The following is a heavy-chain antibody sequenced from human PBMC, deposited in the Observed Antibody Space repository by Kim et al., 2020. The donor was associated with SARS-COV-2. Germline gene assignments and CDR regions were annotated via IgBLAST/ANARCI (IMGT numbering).Heavy chain of an antibody. D-gene: IGHD3-16*01. V-gene: IGHV3-7*01. Sequence: GGSLRLSCAASGFTFSSYWMSWVRQAPGKGLEWVANIKDDGGERHYVDSVKGRFTISRDNAQKSMYLQMNSLRAEDTAVYYCVRDWGGNWGQGTLVTVSS. CDR2: IKDDGGER. J-gene: IGHJ4*02. CDR3: VRDWGGN. CDR1: GFTFSSYW.